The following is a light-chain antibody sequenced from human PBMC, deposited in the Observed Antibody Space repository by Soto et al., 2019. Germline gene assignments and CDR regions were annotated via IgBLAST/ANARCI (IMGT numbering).Light chain of an antibody. J-gene: IGKJ1*01. CDR3: QQYNNWPRT. Sequence: EIVMTQSPGSLSVSPGEGATLSCRASQSVWKKLAWYQQKPGQAPRLLIFAASTRATGIPARFSGSGSGTEFTLTIGSLQSEDFALYYCQQYNNWPRTFGQGTKVDIK. V-gene: IGKV3-15*01. CDR2: AAS. CDR1: QSVWKK.